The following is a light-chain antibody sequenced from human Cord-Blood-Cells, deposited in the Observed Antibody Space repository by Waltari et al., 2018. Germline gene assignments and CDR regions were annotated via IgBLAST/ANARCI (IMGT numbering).Light chain of an antibody. CDR1: QDISNY. CDR3: QQYDNLP. Sequence: DIQMTQSPSSLSASVGDRVTITCQASQDISNYLNWYQQKPGKAPKLLIYDASNLETGVPSRLSGSGAGTDFTFTISSLQPEDIATYYCQQYDNLPLGPGTKVDIK. J-gene: IGKJ3*01. CDR2: DAS. V-gene: IGKV1-33*01.